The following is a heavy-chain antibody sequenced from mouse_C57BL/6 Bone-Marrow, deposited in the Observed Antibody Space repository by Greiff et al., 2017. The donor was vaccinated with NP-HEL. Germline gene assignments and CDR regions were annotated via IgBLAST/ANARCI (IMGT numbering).Heavy chain of an antibody. D-gene: IGHD1-1*01. CDR2: IYPRSGNT. CDR1: GYTFTSYG. CDR3: ARIYYYGSSWFDY. Sequence: QVQLQQSGAELARPGASVKLSCKASGYTFTSYGISWVKQRTGQGLEWIGEIYPRSGNTYYNEKFKGKATLTADNSSSTAYMELRSLTSEDSAVYFCARIYYYGSSWFDYWGQGTTLTVSS. V-gene: IGHV1-81*01. J-gene: IGHJ2*01.